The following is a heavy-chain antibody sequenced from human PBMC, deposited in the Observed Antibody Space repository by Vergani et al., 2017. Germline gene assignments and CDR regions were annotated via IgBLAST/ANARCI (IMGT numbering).Heavy chain of an antibody. J-gene: IGHJ3*02. CDR1: GFTFTNFA. V-gene: IGHV3-23*01. D-gene: IGHD6-19*01. CDR2: ISGSGGFT. CDR3: AKVGRSEVAGTFGAFDI. Sequence: EVQLLESGGNLVQPGGSLRLSCAASGFTFTNFAMTWVRQAPGEGLEWVSGISGSGGFTYYADSVKGRFTISRDNSKNTLFFHMNSLRPEDTAVYYCAKVGRSEVAGTFGAFDIWGHGTMVTVSS.